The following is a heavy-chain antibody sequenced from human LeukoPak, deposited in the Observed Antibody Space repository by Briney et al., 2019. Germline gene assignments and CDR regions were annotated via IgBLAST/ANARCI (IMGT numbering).Heavy chain of an antibody. V-gene: IGHV3-33*01. CDR3: ATAGYSSGRYPDY. CDR2: IWYDGSNK. CDR1: GFTFSSYG. J-gene: IGHJ4*02. Sequence: GRSLRLSCAASGFTFSSYGMHWVRQAPGKGLEWVAVIWYDGSNKYYADSVKGRFTISRDNSKNTLYLQMNSLRAEDTAVYYCATAGYSSGRYPDYWGQGTLVTVSS. D-gene: IGHD6-19*01.